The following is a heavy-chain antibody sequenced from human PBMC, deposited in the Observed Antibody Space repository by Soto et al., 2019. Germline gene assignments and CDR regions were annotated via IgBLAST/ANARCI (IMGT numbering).Heavy chain of an antibody. J-gene: IGHJ6*02. V-gene: IGHV4-34*01. CDR3: ARGSYSSSSGYGMDV. Sequence: SETLSLTCAVYGGSFSGYYWTWIRQSPGKGLEWIGEIYHSGITYYNPSLKCRVTISVDRSKNQFSLKLSSVTAADTAVYYCARGSYSSSSGYGMDVWGQGTTVTVSS. CDR1: GGSFSGYY. CDR2: IYHSGIT. D-gene: IGHD6-13*01.